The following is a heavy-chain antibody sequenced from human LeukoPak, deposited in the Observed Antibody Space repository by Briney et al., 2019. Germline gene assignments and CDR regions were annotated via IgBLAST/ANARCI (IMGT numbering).Heavy chain of an antibody. Sequence: GGSLRLSCAASGFIFSSHGMHWVRQAPGKGLEWVAFIWYDGSNKYYADSVKGRFTISRDNSKSTLYLQMNSLRAEDTAVYYCAKDRAWILDYWGQGTQVTVSS. CDR2: IWYDGSNK. J-gene: IGHJ4*02. D-gene: IGHD5-18*01. CDR1: GFIFSSHG. V-gene: IGHV3-30*02. CDR3: AKDRAWILDY.